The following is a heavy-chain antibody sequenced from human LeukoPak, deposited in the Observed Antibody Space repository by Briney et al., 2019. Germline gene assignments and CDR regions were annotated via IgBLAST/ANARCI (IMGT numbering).Heavy chain of an antibody. CDR1: GFTISTYA. J-gene: IGHJ4*02. CDR2: ISSSDDTT. D-gene: IGHD5-24*01. V-gene: IGHV3-23*01. CDR3: AKDFGEVEMATTALYYFDY. Sequence: GSLRLSCAASGFTISTYAMSWVRQAPGKGLEWVSAISSSDDTTYSADSVKGRFTISRDHSKNTLYLQMNSLRAEDTAVYYCAKDFGEVEMATTALYYFDYWGQGTLVTVSS.